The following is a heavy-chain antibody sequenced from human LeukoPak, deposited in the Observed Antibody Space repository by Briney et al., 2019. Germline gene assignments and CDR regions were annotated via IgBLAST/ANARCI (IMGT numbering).Heavy chain of an antibody. CDR2: IIPIFGIA. CDR3: ARLDYYDSSGYGKGFDP. D-gene: IGHD3-22*01. CDR1: GYTFTSYY. Sequence: GASVKVSCKASGYTFTSYYMHWVRQAPGQGLEWMGRIIPIFGIANYAQKFQGRVTITADKSTSTAYMELSSLRSEDTAVYYCARLDYYDSSGYGKGFDPWGQGTLVTVSS. J-gene: IGHJ5*02. V-gene: IGHV1-69*02.